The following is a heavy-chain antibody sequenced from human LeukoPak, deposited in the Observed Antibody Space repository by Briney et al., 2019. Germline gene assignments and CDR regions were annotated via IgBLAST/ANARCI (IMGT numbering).Heavy chain of an antibody. CDR3: ARVPTYYDFWSGYASYYYYMDV. D-gene: IGHD3-3*01. V-gene: IGHV1-8*01. CDR2: MNPNSGKT. J-gene: IGHJ6*03. CDR1: GYTFTSYD. Sequence: ASVKVSCKASGYTFTSYDINWVRQATGQGLEWMGWMNPNSGKTGYAQKFQGRVTMTRNTSISTAYMELSSLRSEDTAVYYCARVPTYYDFWSGYASYYYYMDVWGKGTTVTVSS.